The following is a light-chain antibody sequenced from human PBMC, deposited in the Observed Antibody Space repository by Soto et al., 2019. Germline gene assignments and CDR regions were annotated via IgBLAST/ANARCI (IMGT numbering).Light chain of an antibody. V-gene: IGKV3-20*01. CDR2: GAS. CDR3: QQYGSSPT. J-gene: IGKJ1*01. CDR1: QSVRSNF. Sequence: IGLTQSPGTLSLSPGERATLSCRASQSVRSNFLAWYQQKPGQAPRLLIYGASSRATGIPDRFSGSGSGTDFTLTISRLEPEDFAVYYCQQYGSSPTFGQGTKVDIK.